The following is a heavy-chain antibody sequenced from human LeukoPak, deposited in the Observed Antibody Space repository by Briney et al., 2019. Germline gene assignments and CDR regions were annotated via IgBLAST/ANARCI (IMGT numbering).Heavy chain of an antibody. J-gene: IGHJ5*02. CDR3: ASHRVVRGVFDP. D-gene: IGHD3-10*01. CDR1: GFTFSTYW. CDR2: INSDGSSA. Sequence: GWSLRLSCVASGFTFSTYWMHWVRQGPGKGLLGVSRINSDGSSATYVDSVKGRFNISRDNAKNTLYLQMNSLRAEDTAVYYCASHRVVRGVFDPWGQGTLVTVSS. V-gene: IGHV3-74*01.